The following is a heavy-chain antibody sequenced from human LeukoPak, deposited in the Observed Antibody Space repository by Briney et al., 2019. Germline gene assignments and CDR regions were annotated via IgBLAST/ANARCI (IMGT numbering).Heavy chain of an antibody. CDR3: ARHGGSAFYFHHQRAFDI. CDR1: GGSIGDYY. CDR2: MHYSGIQ. Sequence: SETLPLTCIVTGGSIGDYYWSWIRQAPGRGLEWIAYMHYSGIQNYNPSLKSRATVSIATSINQFSLRVDSVTAADTAVYYCARHGGSAFYFHHQRAFDIWGQGTVVTVSS. D-gene: IGHD3-10*01. V-gene: IGHV4-59*08. J-gene: IGHJ3*02.